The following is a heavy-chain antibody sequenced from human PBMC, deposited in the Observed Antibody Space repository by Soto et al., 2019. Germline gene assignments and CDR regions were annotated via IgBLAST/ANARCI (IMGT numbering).Heavy chain of an antibody. CDR1: GVSIRRSADF. CDR2: VYSSGTP. V-gene: IGHV4-39*01. J-gene: IGHJ5*02. Sequence: QVQLQESGPGLVKPSETLSITCRVSGVSIRRSADFWAWIRQTPGRGLEWIGNVYSSGTPYYNPSLKSRLTISVDTSANGFSLRLRSVTAADTAVYFCARQGDNTDRSGYSLTWLDPWGQGTLVTVSS. D-gene: IGHD3-3*01. CDR3: ARQGDNTDRSGYSLTWLDP.